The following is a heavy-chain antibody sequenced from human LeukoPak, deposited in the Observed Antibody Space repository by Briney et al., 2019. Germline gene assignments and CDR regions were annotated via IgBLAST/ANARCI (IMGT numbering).Heavy chain of an antibody. V-gene: IGHV3-48*01. CDR1: GFTFSSYS. J-gene: IGHJ4*02. Sequence: PGGSLRLSCAASGFTFSSYSMNWVRHAPGKGLEWVSYISSSSSTIYYADSVKGRFTISRDNAKNSLYLQMNSLRAEDTAVYYCARDFAYYYDSSGYYSDYWGQGTLVTVSS. CDR2: ISSSSSTI. D-gene: IGHD3-22*01. CDR3: ARDFAYYYDSSGYYSDY.